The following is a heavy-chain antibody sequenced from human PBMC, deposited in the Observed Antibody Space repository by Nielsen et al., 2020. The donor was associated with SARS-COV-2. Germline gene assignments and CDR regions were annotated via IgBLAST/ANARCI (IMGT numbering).Heavy chain of an antibody. D-gene: IGHD3-3*01. J-gene: IGHJ4*02. CDR1: GFVFSNAW. CDR3: TTATRIAIFGLIVPPADY. Sequence: ETLSLTCAASGFVFSNAWMNWVRQAPGKGLEWVGRIKTKIEGGTTDYAAPVKGRFSISRDDSKNTLDLQMNSLKTEDTAVYYCTTATRIAIFGLIVPPADYWGQGTLVTVSS. CDR2: IKTKIEGGTT. V-gene: IGHV3-15*01.